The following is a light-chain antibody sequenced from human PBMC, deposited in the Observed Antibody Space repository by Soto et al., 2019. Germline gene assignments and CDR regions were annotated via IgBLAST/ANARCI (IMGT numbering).Light chain of an antibody. CDR1: QSVSSSY. Sequence: EVVLTQSPGTLSLSLGEGATLSCRASQSVSSSYLAWYQHKRGQTPRLLIYGASSRATGIPDRFSGSGSGTDFTLTLSRLEPEDFAVYYCQQYGSSPPITFGQGTRLE. J-gene: IGKJ5*01. CDR3: QQYGSSPPIT. V-gene: IGKV3-20*01. CDR2: GAS.